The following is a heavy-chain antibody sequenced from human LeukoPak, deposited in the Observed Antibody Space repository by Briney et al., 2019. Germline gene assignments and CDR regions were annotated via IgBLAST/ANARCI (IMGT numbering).Heavy chain of an antibody. CDR2: ISSSSSYI. Sequence: PGGSLRLSCAASGFTFGSYSMNWDRQAPGKGLEWVSSISSSSSYIYYADSVKGRFTISRDNAKNSLYLQMNSLRAEDTAVYYCARDLSYYYDSSGYTFDYWGQGTLVTVSS. D-gene: IGHD3-22*01. CDR1: GFTFGSYS. J-gene: IGHJ4*02. V-gene: IGHV3-21*01. CDR3: ARDLSYYYDSSGYTFDY.